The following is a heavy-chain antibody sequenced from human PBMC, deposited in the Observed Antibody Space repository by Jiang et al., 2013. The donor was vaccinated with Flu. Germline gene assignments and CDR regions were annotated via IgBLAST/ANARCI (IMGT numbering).Heavy chain of an antibody. V-gene: IGHV3-21*01. J-gene: IGHJ3*02. Sequence: VQLLESGGGLVKPGGSLRLSCAASGFTFSSYSVNWVRQAPGKGLEWVSSISSSSSYIYYADSVKGRFTISRDNAKNSLYLQLNSLRAEDTAVYYCARATVTTYDAFDIWGQGTMVTVSS. CDR2: ISSSSSYI. CDR3: ARATVTTYDAFDI. D-gene: IGHD4-17*01. CDR1: GFTFSSYS.